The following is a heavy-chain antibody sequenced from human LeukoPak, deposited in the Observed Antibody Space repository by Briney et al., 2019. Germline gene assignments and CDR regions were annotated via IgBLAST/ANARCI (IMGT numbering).Heavy chain of an antibody. CDR3: AKDFDIVVVPAVPGV. D-gene: IGHD2-2*01. CDR2: ISGSGGST. V-gene: IGHV3-23*01. CDR1: GFTFSSYA. J-gene: IGHJ6*04. Sequence: PGGSLRLSCAASGFTFSSYAMSWVRQAPGKGLEWVSAISGSGGSTYYADSVKGRFTISRDNSKNTLYLQMNSLRAEDTAVYCCAKDFDIVVVPAVPGVWGKGTTVTVSS.